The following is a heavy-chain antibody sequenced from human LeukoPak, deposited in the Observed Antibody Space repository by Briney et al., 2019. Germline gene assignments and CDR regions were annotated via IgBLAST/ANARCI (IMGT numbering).Heavy chain of an antibody. V-gene: IGHV6-1*01. D-gene: IGHD3-10*01. CDR3: AKGRWALFDC. Sequence: SQTLSLTCDISGDSVSSNSAAWNWNRQSPSRGLGWLGRTYYRSKWYNDYAISVKSRMTINADTSKNQFSLQLNSVTPEDTAVYYCAKGRWALFDCWGQGTLVIVSS. J-gene: IGHJ4*02. CDR1: GDSVSSNSAA. CDR2: TYYRSKWYN.